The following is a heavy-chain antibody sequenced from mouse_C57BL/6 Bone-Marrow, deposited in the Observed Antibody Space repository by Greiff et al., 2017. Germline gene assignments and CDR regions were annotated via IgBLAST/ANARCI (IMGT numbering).Heavy chain of an antibody. V-gene: IGHV1-39*01. CDR2: INPNYGTT. CDR3: ARRPTAYFAMDY. J-gene: IGHJ4*01. Sequence: EVQVVESGPELVKPGASVKISCKASGYSFTDYNMNWVKQSNGKSLEWIGVINPNYGTTNYNQKFKGKATLTVDHSSSTAYMQLNSLTSEDSAVYYGARRPTAYFAMDYWGQGTSVTVSS. CDR1: GYSFTDYN. D-gene: IGHD1-2*01.